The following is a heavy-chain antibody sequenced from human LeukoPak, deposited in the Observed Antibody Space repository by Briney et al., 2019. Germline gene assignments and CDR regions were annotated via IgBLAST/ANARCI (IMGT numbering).Heavy chain of an antibody. J-gene: IGHJ4*02. CDR3: ARDFLXDNX. CDR1: GFTFSRYN. V-gene: IGHV3-48*01. Sequence: PGGSLRLSCAASGFTFSRYNMNWVRQAPGKGLEWISYISSSSSTIYYVDSVKGRFTISRDNAKNSLFLQMNSLRAEDTAMYYCARDFLXDNXXGQGTLVTVS. CDR2: ISSSSSTI. D-gene: IGHD1-14*01.